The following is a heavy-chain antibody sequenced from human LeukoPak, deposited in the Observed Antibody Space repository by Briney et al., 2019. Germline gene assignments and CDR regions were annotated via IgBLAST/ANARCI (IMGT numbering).Heavy chain of an antibody. J-gene: IGHJ3*02. CDR3: ARTLAYCGGDCYLDAFDI. CDR1: GFTFDNYA. Sequence: GGSLRLSCAASGFTFDNYAMHWVRQAPGKGLEWVSLISGDGGSTYYADSVKGRFTISRDDSKNSLYLQMNSLKTEDTAVYYCARTLAYCGGDCYLDAFDIWGQGTMVTVSS. CDR2: ISGDGGST. V-gene: IGHV3-43*02. D-gene: IGHD2-21*02.